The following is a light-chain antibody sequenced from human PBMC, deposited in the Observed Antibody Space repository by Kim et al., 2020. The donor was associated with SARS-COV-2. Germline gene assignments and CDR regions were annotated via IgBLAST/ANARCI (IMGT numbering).Light chain of an antibody. V-gene: IGKV1-27*01. Sequence: SASGGDRVTITCRASQDISNYLAWYQQKPGKVPKLLIYAASALQSGVPSRFSGSGSGTEFTLTISSLQPEDVAAYYCQNYNSAPYTFGQGTKLEI. J-gene: IGKJ2*01. CDR3: QNYNSAPYT. CDR1: QDISNY. CDR2: AAS.